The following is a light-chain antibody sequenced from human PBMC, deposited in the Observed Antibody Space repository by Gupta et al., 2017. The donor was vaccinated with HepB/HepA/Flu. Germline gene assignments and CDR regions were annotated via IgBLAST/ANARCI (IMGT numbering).Light chain of an antibody. CDR3: AAWDDSLSGFVV. CDR2: RNN. CDR1: SSNIGSNY. J-gene: IGLJ2*01. V-gene: IGLV1-47*01. Sequence: ISCSGSSSNIGSNYVYWYQQLPGTAPKLLIYRNNQRPSGVPDRFSGSKSGTSASLAISGLRSEDEADDYCAAWDDSLSGFVVFGGGTKLTVL.